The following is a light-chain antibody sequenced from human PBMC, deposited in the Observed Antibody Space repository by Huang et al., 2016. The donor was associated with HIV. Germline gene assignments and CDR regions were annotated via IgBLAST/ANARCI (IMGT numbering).Light chain of an antibody. Sequence: DIQMTQSPSSLSASVVDRGTITCRASQSISSYLNWYQQKPGKAPKLLIYAASSLQSGVPSRFSGSGSGTDFTLTVSNLQPEDFAAYYCQQSYSTPLTFGRGTKVEIK. CDR1: QSISSY. V-gene: IGKV1-39*01. J-gene: IGKJ4*01. CDR3: QQSYSTPLT. CDR2: AAS.